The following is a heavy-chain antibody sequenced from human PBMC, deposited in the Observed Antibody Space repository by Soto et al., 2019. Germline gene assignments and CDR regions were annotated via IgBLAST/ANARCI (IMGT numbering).Heavy chain of an antibody. Sequence: EVQLVESGGGLVQPGGSLRLSCAASGFTFSSNWMHWVRQAPGKGLVWVSRITSDGSSTSYADSVRGRFTISKDNAKNTLYLQINNLRAEDTAVYYCVRVGSGWGFDYWGQGTLVTVSS. V-gene: IGHV3-74*01. CDR1: GFTFSSNW. CDR3: VRVGSGWGFDY. CDR2: ITSDGSST. J-gene: IGHJ4*02. D-gene: IGHD6-19*01.